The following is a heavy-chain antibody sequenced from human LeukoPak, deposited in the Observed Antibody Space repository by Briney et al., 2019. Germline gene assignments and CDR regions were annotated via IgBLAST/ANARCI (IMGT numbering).Heavy chain of an antibody. CDR1: GGSISSGGYY. V-gene: IGHV4-31*03. CDR2: IYYSGST. CDR3: ARCQGASEDYYYMDV. J-gene: IGHJ6*03. Sequence: NASETLSLTCTVSGGSISSGGYYWSWIRQHPGKGLEWIGYIYYSGSTYYNPSLKSRVTISVDTSKNQFSLKLSSVTAADTAVYYCARCQGASEDYYYMDVWGKGTTVTVSS. D-gene: IGHD2-2*01.